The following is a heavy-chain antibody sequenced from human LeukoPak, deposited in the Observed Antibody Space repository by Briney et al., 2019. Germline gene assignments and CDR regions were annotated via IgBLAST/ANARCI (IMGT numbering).Heavy chain of an antibody. CDR2: IRSKANSYAT. V-gene: IGHV3-73*01. Sequence: GGSLRLSCAASGFTFSGSAMHWVRQASGKGLEWVGRIRSKANSYATAYAASVKGRFTISRDDSNNTAYLQMNSLKTEDTAVYYCTTRNYYDSSGHDYWGQGTLVTVSS. CDR1: GFTFSGSA. CDR3: TTRNYYDSSGHDY. D-gene: IGHD3-22*01. J-gene: IGHJ4*02.